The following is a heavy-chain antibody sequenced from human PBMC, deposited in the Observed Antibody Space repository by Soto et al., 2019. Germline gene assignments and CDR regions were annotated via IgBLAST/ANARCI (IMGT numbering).Heavy chain of an antibody. CDR3: ARVGWYSSSWFNYYYGMDV. J-gene: IGHJ6*02. Sequence: HGESLKISCKGSGYSFTSYWIGWVRQMPGKGLEWMGIIYPGDSDTRYSPSFQGQVTISADKSISTAYLQWSSLKASDTAMYYCARVGWYSSSWFNYYYGMDVWGQGTTVTVSS. CDR1: GYSFTSYW. D-gene: IGHD6-13*01. V-gene: IGHV5-51*01. CDR2: IYPGDSDT.